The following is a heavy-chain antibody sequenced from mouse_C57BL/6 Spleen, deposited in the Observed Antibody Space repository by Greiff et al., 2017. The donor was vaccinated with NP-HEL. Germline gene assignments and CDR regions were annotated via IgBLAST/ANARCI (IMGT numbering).Heavy chain of an antibody. D-gene: IGHD2-3*01. Sequence: QVQLQQPGAELVRPGPSVKLSCKASGYTFTSYWMHWVKQRPGQGLEWIGVIDPSDSYTNYNQKFKGKATLTVDTSSSTAYMQLSSLTSEDSAVYYCARSLRWLLYFDYWGQGTTLTVSS. CDR3: ARSLRWLLYFDY. J-gene: IGHJ2*01. V-gene: IGHV1-59*01. CDR1: GYTFTSYW. CDR2: IDPSDSYT.